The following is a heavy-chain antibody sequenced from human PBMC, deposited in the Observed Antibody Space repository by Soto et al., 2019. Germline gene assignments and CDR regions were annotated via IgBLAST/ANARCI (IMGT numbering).Heavy chain of an antibody. D-gene: IGHD1-26*01. Sequence: SETLSLTCTVSGGSVSSGSYYWSWIRQPPGKGLEWIGYIYYSGSTNYNPSLKSRVTISVDTSKNQFSLKLSSVTAADTAVYYCARVFEWELGPSFDYWGQGTLVTVSS. CDR2: IYYSGST. J-gene: IGHJ4*02. V-gene: IGHV4-61*01. CDR3: ARVFEWELGPSFDY. CDR1: GGSVSSGSYY.